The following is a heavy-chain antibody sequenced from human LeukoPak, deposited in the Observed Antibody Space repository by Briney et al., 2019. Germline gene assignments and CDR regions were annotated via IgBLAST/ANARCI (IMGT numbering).Heavy chain of an antibody. V-gene: IGHV3-33*01. Sequence: QTGGSLRLSCAASGFTFSSYGMHWVRQAPGKGLEWVAVIWYDGSNKYYADSVKGRFTISRDNSKNTLYLQMNSLRAEDTAVYYCARAPLSPSRTIFGVVIPRGYWFDPWGQGTPVTVSS. CDR1: GFTFSSYG. CDR3: ARAPLSPSRTIFGVVIPRGYWFDP. D-gene: IGHD3-3*01. CDR2: IWYDGSNK. J-gene: IGHJ5*02.